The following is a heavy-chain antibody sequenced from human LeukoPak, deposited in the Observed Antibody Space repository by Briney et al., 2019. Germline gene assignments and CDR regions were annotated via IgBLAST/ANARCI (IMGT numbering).Heavy chain of an antibody. V-gene: IGHV3-23*01. D-gene: IGHD3-10*01. J-gene: IGHJ4*02. CDR1: GFTFSSYA. Sequence: GGSLRLSCAASGFTFSSYAMSWVRQAPGKGLDWVSDISGSGGSTYYADSVKGRFTISRDNSKTTLHLPMNSLRAEETPVYYIAKEGVQGSIWFGELLYYFDYWGQGTLVTVSS. CDR2: ISGSGGST. CDR3: AKEGVQGSIWFGELLYYFDY.